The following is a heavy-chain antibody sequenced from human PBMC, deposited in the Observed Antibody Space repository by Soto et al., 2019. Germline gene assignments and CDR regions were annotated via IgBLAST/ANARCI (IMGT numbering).Heavy chain of an antibody. CDR1: GGYMCSYY. D-gene: IGHD3-3*02. V-gene: IGHV4-59*08. J-gene: IGHJ5*02. Sequence: SETVSLTCQVSGGYMCSYYWSWIRQPPGKGLEWIGYIYYSGSTNYNPSLKSRVTISVDTSKNQFSLKLSSVTAADTAVYYCARLAFWWFDPWGQGTLVTVSS. CDR3: ARLAFWWFDP. CDR2: IYYSGST.